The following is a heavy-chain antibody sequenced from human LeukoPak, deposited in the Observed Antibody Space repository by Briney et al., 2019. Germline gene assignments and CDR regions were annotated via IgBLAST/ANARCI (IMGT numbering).Heavy chain of an antibody. CDR2: ISGSGGST. Sequence: GGSLRLSCAASGFTFSSYAMSWVRQAPGKGLEWVSAISGSGGSTYYADSVKGRFTISRDNSKNTLYLQMNSLRAEDTAIYYCAKEGSTQLGRFLTPTYFDYWGQGTLVTVSS. J-gene: IGHJ4*02. V-gene: IGHV3-23*01. D-gene: IGHD6-6*01. CDR1: GFTFSSYA. CDR3: AKEGSTQLGRFLTPTYFDY.